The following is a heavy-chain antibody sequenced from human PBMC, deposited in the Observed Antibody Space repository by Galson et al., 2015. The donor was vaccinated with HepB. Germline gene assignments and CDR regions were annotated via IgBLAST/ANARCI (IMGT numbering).Heavy chain of an antibody. CDR1: GGSFSGYY. D-gene: IGHD6-13*01. Sequence: SETLSLTCAVYGGSFSGYYWSWIRQPPGKGLEWIGEINHSGSTNYNPSLKSRVTISVDTSKNQFSLKLSSVTAAETAVYYCARGPLYSSSWYRARPFDYWAQGTLVTVSS. CDR3: ARGPLYSSSWYRARPFDY. CDR2: INHSGST. J-gene: IGHJ4*02. V-gene: IGHV4-34*01.